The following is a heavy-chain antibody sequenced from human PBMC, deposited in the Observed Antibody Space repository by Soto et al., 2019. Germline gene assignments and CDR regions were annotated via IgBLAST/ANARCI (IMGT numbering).Heavy chain of an antibody. CDR2: ISAYNGNT. Sequence: QVQLVQSGAEVKKPGASVKVSCKASGYTFTSYGISWVRQAPGQGLEWMGWISAYNGNTNYAQKLQGRVTMTTDTSTSTAYMELRSLRSADTAVYYWARVAPGPGGNPYYYYGMDVWGQGTTVTVSS. CDR3: ARVAPGPGGNPYYYYGMDV. V-gene: IGHV1-18*01. J-gene: IGHJ6*02. D-gene: IGHD3-16*01. CDR1: GYTFTSYG.